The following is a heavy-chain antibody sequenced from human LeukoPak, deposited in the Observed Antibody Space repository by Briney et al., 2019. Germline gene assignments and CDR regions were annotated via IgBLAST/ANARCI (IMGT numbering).Heavy chain of an antibody. CDR1: GYSISNDYY. CDR3: ARGAIAVAGLKGRWRDERLYYYYYMDV. J-gene: IGHJ6*03. CDR2: IYYSGST. Sequence: PSETLSLTCSVFGYSISNDYYWAWIRQPPGKGLEWIGYIYYSGSTNYNPSLKSRVTISVDTSKNQFSLKLSSVTAADTAVYYCARGAIAVAGLKGRWRDERLYYYYYMDVWGKGTTVTVSS. V-gene: IGHV4-61*01. D-gene: IGHD6-19*01.